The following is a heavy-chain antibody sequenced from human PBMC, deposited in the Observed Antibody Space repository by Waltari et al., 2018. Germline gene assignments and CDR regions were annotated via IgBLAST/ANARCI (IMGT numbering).Heavy chain of an antibody. D-gene: IGHD2-21*01. J-gene: IGHJ4*02. CDR1: GFTFSSYG. CDR2: IWYDGMNK. V-gene: IGHV3-33*01. CDR3: ARDHSAGYFDH. Sequence: QVQLVESGGGVVQPGRSLRLSCAASGFTFSSYGMHWVRQAPGKGLEWVAVIWYDGMNKYYADSVEGRFTIPRDNSKNTLYLQMSSLRAEDTAVYYCARDHSAGYFDHWGQGTLVTVSS.